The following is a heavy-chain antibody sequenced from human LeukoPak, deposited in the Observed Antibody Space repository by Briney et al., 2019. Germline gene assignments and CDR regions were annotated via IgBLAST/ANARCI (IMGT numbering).Heavy chain of an antibody. CDR2: ISSSSSYI. J-gene: IGHJ5*02. V-gene: IGHV3-21*01. CDR3: ASRIQTDWFDP. CDR1: GFTFSSYS. Sequence: GGSLRLSCAASGFTFSSYSMNWVRQAPGKGLEWVSSISSSSSYIYYADSVKGRFTISRDNAKNSLYLQMNSLRAEDTAVYYCASRIQTDWFDPWGQGTLVTVSS. D-gene: IGHD5-18*01.